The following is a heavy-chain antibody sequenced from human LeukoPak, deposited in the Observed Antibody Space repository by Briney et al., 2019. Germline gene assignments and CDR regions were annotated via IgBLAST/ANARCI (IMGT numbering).Heavy chain of an antibody. D-gene: IGHD6-13*01. CDR2: INHSGST. CDR3: ARGGGIAAADPFDY. Sequence: PSETLSLTCAVYGESFSGYYWSWIRQPPGKGLEWIGEINHSGSTNYNPSLKSRVTISVDTSKNQFSLKLSSVTAADTAVYYCARGGGIAAADPFDYWGQGTLVTVSS. CDR1: GESFSGYY. J-gene: IGHJ4*02. V-gene: IGHV4-34*01.